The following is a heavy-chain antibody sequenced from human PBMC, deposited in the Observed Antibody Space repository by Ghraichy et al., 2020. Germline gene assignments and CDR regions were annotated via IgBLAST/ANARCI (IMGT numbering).Heavy chain of an antibody. CDR3: ARGEADP. J-gene: IGHJ5*02. Sequence: LSLTCAASVFTFRSDWMTWVRQAPGKGLEWVASIKEDGSGKFYVDSVKGRFTISRDNANESLSLQMNSLRVDDTAVYYCARGEADPWGQGTPVTVSS. CDR2: IKEDGSGK. V-gene: IGHV3-7*01. CDR1: VFTFRSDW.